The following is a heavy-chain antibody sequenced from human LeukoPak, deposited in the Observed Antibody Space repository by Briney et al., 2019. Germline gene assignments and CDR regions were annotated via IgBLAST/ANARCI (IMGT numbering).Heavy chain of an antibody. CDR1: GFSFSSYA. D-gene: IGHD4-17*01. CDR2: IPNDGSKT. J-gene: IGHJ4*02. CDR3: ANQGETTADY. V-gene: IGHV3-30-3*01. Sequence: GRSLRLSCAASGFSFSSYAMHWVRQAPGKGLEWVAAIPNDGSKTYYADSVKGRFTISRDNSKNTLYLQMNSLRAEDTAVYYCANQGETTADYWGQGTLVTVSS.